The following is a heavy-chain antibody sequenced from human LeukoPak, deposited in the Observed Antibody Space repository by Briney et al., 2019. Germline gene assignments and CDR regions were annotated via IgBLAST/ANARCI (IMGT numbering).Heavy chain of an antibody. Sequence: GGSLRLSCAASGFTFSNYAMSWVRQAPGKGLEWVSAISGSDGSTNYADSVKGRFTISRDNSKNTLYLQMNSLRAEDTAVYFCERERADDSGIQWGQGTLVTVSS. V-gene: IGHV3-23*01. CDR2: ISGSDGST. D-gene: IGHD3-22*01. CDR1: GFTFSNYA. J-gene: IGHJ4*02. CDR3: ERERADDSGIQ.